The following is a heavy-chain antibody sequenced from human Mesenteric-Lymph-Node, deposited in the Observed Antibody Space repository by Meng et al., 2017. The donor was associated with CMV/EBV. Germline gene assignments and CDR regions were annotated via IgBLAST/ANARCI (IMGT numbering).Heavy chain of an antibody. CDR1: GGSINNTAYY. CDR2: FFYNGGT. CDR3: ARHGWDVVVPATIQY. D-gene: IGHD2-2*02. Sequence: SETLSLTCTVSGGSINNTAYYWGWVRQAPGKGLEWIGSFFYNGGTYYNPSLKSRVTISVHTPKNQFSLKLNSVTAADTAVYYCARHGWDVVVPATIQYWGQGTLVTVSS. V-gene: IGHV4-39*01. J-gene: IGHJ4*02.